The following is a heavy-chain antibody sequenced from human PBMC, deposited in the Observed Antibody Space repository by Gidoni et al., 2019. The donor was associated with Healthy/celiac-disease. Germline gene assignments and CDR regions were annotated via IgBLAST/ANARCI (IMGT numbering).Heavy chain of an antibody. CDR3: ARDQGIQLWLNGDYYYYGMDV. CDR1: GGSISSYY. J-gene: IGHJ6*02. V-gene: IGHV4-59*01. D-gene: IGHD5-18*01. CDR2: IYYSGST. Sequence: QVQLQESGPGLVKPSETLSLTCTVSGGSISSYYWSWIRQPPGKGLEWIWYIYYSGSTNYNPSLKSRVTISVDTSKNQFSLKLSSVTAADTAVYYCARDQGIQLWLNGDYYYYGMDVWGQGTTVTVSS.